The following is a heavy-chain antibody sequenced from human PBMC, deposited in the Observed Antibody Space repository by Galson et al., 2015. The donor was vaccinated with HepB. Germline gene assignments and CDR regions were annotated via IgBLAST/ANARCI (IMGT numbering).Heavy chain of an antibody. CDR3: AKQSRDYYNGWYSVGPIDH. CDR1: RFTFNA. J-gene: IGHJ5*02. CDR2: ISDSGINT. Sequence: SLRLSCAASRFTFNAMSWVRQAPGKGLEWVSVISDSGINTYYADSVKGRFTISRDNSKNTLYLQMNSLRAEDTAVYYCAKQSRDYYNGWYSVGPIDHWGQGTLVTVSS. D-gene: IGHD6-19*01. V-gene: IGHV3-23*01.